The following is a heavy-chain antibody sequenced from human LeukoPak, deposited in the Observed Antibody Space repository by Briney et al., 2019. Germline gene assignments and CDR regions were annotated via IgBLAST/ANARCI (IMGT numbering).Heavy chain of an antibody. CDR1: GFTFSDYY. CDR3: AREYCSGGSCYFDAFDI. J-gene: IGHJ3*02. V-gene: IGHV3-11*04. D-gene: IGHD2-15*01. CDR2: ISSSGSTI. Sequence: GGSLRLSCAASGFTFSDYYVSWIRQAPGKGLEWVSYISSSGSTIYYADSVKGRFTISRDNAKNSLYLQMNSLRAEDTAVYYCAREYCSGGSCYFDAFDIWGQGTMVTVSS.